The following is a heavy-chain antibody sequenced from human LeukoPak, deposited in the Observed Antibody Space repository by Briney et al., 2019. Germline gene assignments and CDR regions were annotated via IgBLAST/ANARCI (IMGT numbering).Heavy chain of an antibody. CDR1: GGSFSSSSYF. Sequence: PSETLSLTCTVPGGSFSSSSYFWGWIRQPPGKGLEWIGSIYSGGTTYYNPSLKSRVTISGDTSKNQFSLRLNSVPAADTAVYYCARAGTGTRSFDYWGQGTLVTVSS. J-gene: IGHJ4*02. CDR2: IYSGGTT. V-gene: IGHV4-39*01. D-gene: IGHD1-14*01. CDR3: ARAGTGTRSFDY.